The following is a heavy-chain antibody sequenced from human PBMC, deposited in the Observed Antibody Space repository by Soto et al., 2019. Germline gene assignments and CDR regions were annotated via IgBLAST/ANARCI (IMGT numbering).Heavy chain of an antibody. V-gene: IGHV1-18*01. D-gene: IGHD3-22*01. CDR3: ARVSAYYDGSGRDAFDI. J-gene: IGHJ3*02. Sequence: ASVKVSCKASGYTFTSYGISWVRQAPVQGLEWMGWISAYNGNTNYAQKLQGRVTMTTDTSTSTAYMELRSLRSDDTAVYYCARVSAYYDGSGRDAFDIWGQGTMVTVSS. CDR2: ISAYNGNT. CDR1: GYTFTSYG.